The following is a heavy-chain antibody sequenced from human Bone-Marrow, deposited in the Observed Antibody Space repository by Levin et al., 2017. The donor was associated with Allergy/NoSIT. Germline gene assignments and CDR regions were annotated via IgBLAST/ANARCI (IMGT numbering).Heavy chain of an antibody. CDR3: AKGAGWVAGAVALI. CDR2: ISGSGTIT. Sequence: SCAASGFTFSSYAMSWVRQAPGKGLDWVSAISGSGTITYYADSVKGRFTISRDNSMTTLYLQMNSLRAEDTAVYYCAKGAGWVAGAVALIWGQGTLVTVSS. V-gene: IGHV3-23*01. J-gene: IGHJ4*02. D-gene: IGHD6-19*01. CDR1: GFTFSSYA.